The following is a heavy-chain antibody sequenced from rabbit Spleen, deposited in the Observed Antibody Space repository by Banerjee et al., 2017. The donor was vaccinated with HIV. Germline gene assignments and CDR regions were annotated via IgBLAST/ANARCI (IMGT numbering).Heavy chain of an antibody. V-gene: IGHV1S40*01. Sequence: QSLEESGGGLVKPGASLTLTCKASGFSFNSGYDMCWVRQAPGKGLEWIACIGAGSSGSTYYASWAKGRFTISKTSSTTVNMQMTSLTAADTATYFCARDTGSSFSSYGMDLWGPGTLVTVS. CDR3: ARDTGSSFSSYGMDL. CDR1: GFSFNSGYD. J-gene: IGHJ6*01. CDR2: IGAGSSGST. D-gene: IGHD8-1*01.